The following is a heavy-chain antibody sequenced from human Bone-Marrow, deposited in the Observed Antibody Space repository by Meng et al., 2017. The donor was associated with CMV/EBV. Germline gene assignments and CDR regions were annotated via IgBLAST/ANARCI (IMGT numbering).Heavy chain of an antibody. J-gene: IGHJ5*02. V-gene: IGHV3-74*01. CDR1: GFTFSTYW. D-gene: IGHD2-2*03. CDR3: ARALGYCSSTNCYSTPPRS. CDR2: INSDGSNT. Sequence: GGPRRLSCAASGFTFSTYWMHWVRQAPGKGLVWVSRINSDGSNTSYADSVKGRFTISRDNAKNTLYLQMNSLRAEDTAVYYCARALGYCSSTNCYSTPPRSWGQGTLVTVSS.